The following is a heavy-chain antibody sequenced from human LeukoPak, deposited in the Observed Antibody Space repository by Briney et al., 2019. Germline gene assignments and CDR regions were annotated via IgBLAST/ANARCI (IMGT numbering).Heavy chain of an antibody. CDR3: ARHVLNKGIPAADHYYYYMDV. J-gene: IGHJ6*03. CDR2: IYYSGST. Sequence: SETLSLTCIVSGGSISSSSYYWGWIRQPPGKGLEWIGSIYYSGSTYYNPSLKSRVTISVDTSKNQFSLKLSSVTAADTAVYYCARHVLNKGIPAADHYYYYMDVWGKGTTVTVSS. CDR1: GGSISSSSYY. D-gene: IGHD2-2*01. V-gene: IGHV4-39*01.